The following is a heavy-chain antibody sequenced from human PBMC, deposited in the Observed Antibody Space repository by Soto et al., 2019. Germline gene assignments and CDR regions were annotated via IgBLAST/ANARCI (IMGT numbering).Heavy chain of an antibody. CDR3: ARGGYYYENSGQNAYDY. D-gene: IGHD3-22*01. J-gene: IGHJ4*01. CDR2: IYYGGST. CDR1: GGSISSGGYY. V-gene: IGHV4-31*03. Sequence: SETLSLTFTVSGGSISSGGYYWSWIRQHPGKGLEWIGYIYYGGSTYYNPSLKSRATISGYTSKNQFSLKLSSVTAADTAVYYCARGGYYYENSGQNAYDYWGQGILVTVSS.